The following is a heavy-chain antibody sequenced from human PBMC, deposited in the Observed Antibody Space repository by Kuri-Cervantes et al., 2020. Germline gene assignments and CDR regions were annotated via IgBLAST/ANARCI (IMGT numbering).Heavy chain of an antibody. J-gene: IGHJ4*02. D-gene: IGHD1-26*01. CDR3: ARDQGVAGATLLDY. V-gene: IGHV1-18*01. Sequence: ASVKVSCKASGYTFTSYGISWVRQAPGQGLEWMGWISAYNGNTNYAQKLQGRVTMTTDTSTSTAYMELRSLRSDDTAVYYCARDQGVAGATLLDYWGQGALVTVSS. CDR2: ISAYNGNT. CDR1: GYTFTSYG.